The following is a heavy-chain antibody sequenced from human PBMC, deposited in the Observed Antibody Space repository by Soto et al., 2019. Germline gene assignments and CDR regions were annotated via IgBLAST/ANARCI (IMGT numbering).Heavy chain of an antibody. J-gene: IGHJ6*02. CDR2: IIPIFGTA. CDR3: AREGGGNSTRGYYYYGMDV. V-gene: IGHV1-69*13. D-gene: IGHD2-21*02. Sequence: ASVKVSCKASGGTFSSYAISWVRQAPGQGLEWMGGIIPIFGTANYAQKFQGRVTSTADESTSTAYMELSSLRSEDTAVYYCAREGGGNSTRGYYYYGMDVWGQGTTDTVSS. CDR1: GGTFSSYA.